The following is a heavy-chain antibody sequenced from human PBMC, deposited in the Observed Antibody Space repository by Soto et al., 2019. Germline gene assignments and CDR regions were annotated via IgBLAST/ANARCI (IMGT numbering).Heavy chain of an antibody. D-gene: IGHD6-6*01. CDR1: GFTFSSYS. CDR2: ISSSSSTI. V-gene: IGHV3-48*02. J-gene: IGHJ6*02. CDR3: ARPEYSSSSYGMDV. Sequence: GVSLGLSFAASGFTFSSYSMNWVRQAPGKGLEWVSYISSSSSTIYYADSVKGRFTISRDNAKNSLYLQMNSLRDEDTAVYYCARPEYSSSSYGMDVWGQGTTVTVSS.